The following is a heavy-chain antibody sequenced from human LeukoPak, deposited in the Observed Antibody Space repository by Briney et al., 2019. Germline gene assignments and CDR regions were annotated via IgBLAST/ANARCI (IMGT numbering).Heavy chain of an antibody. D-gene: IGHD2-2*01. Sequence: SETLSLTCTVSGGSIGSSSYYWDWIRQSPGKGLEWVGSIYYSGSTYYNPSLRSRVTISVDTSKNQFSLMLSSVTAADTAVYYCARHGDSCYRYNWFDPWGQGTLVTVSS. V-gene: IGHV4-39*01. CDR2: IYYSGST. J-gene: IGHJ5*02. CDR1: GGSIGSSSYY. CDR3: ARHGDSCYRYNWFDP.